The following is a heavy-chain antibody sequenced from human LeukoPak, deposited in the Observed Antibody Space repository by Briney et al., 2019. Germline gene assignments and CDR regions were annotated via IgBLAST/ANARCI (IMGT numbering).Heavy chain of an antibody. V-gene: IGHV3-53*01. CDR1: GFIVSHNY. J-gene: IGHJ4*02. CDR3: ARGPRYSFY. D-gene: IGHD6-13*01. CDR2: IDGTT. Sequence: PGGSLRLSCAASGFIVSHNYMTWVRQAPGKGLEWISYIDGTTYYADSVKGRFTISRDQANNTLYLQMNTLRDEDTAVYYCARGPRYSFYWGPGTLVSVSS.